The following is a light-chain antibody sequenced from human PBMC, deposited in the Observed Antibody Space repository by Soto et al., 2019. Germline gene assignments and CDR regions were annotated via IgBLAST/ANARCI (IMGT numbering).Light chain of an antibody. CDR1: QDISNY. CDR3: QQYDNLPIT. V-gene: IGKV1-33*01. J-gene: IGKJ5*01. Sequence: DIQMTQSPSSLSASVGDRVTITRQASQDISNYLNWYQQKPGKAPKLLIYDASNLETGVPSRFSGSGSGTAFTFTISSLQPEDIATYYCQQYDNLPITFGQGTRLEIK. CDR2: DAS.